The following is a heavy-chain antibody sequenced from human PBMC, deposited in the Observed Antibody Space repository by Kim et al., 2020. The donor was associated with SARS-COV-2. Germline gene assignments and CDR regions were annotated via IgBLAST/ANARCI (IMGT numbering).Heavy chain of an antibody. V-gene: IGHV5-51*01. CDR2: IYPGDSDT. CDR1: GYSFTSYW. Sequence: GESLKISCKGSGYSFTSYWIGWVRQMPGKGLEWMGIIYPGDSDTRYSPSFQGQVTISADKSISTAYLQRSSLKASDTAMYYCARHQVWNYYDSSGYYRWFVPWGQGTLVTVSS. D-gene: IGHD3-22*01. CDR3: ARHQVWNYYDSSGYYRWFVP. J-gene: IGHJ5*02.